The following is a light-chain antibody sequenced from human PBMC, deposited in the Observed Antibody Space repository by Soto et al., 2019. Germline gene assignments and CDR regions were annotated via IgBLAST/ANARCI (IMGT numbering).Light chain of an antibody. J-gene: IGKJ4*01. CDR2: GAS. CDR3: QQYGDSPLT. CDR1: QIISSSS. Sequence: EIVLTQSPGPLSLSPGARATLSCRASQIISSSSLAWYQQKPGQAPRLLIYGASSRASGIPDRFSGSGSGTDFTLTISRLEPEDFAVYYCQQYGDSPLTFGGGTKVEIK. V-gene: IGKV3-20*01.